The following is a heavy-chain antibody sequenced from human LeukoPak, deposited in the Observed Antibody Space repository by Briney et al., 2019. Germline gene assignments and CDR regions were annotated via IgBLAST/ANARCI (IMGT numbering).Heavy chain of an antibody. CDR3: ARVVMSYDILTGYYSTMAFDI. CDR2: INPNSGGT. V-gene: IGHV1-2*02. D-gene: IGHD3-9*01. CDR1: GYTFTGYY. J-gene: IGHJ3*02. Sequence: GASVKVSCKASGYTFTGYYMHWVRQAPGQGLEWMGWINPNSGGTNYAQKFQGRVTMTRDTSISTAYMELSRLRSDDTAVYYCARVVMSYDILTGYYSTMAFDIWGQGTMVTVSS.